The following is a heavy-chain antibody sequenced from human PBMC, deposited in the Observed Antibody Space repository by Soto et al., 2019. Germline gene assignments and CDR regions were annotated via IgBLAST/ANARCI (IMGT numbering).Heavy chain of an antibody. D-gene: IGHD2-2*01. CDR1: GYTFSNYG. CDR2: ISLYSDGT. Sequence: ASVKVSCKTSGYTFSNYGITWVRQAPGQPLEWLGWISLYSDGTNYAQKFQGRVSMSTDTSTTTAYMELRSLRSDDTAVYYCARVVPGAEAWFGPWGQGTLVTVSS. CDR3: ARVVPGAEAWFGP. V-gene: IGHV1-18*01. J-gene: IGHJ5*02.